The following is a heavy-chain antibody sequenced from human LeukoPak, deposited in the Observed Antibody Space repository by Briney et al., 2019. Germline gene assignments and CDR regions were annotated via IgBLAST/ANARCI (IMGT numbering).Heavy chain of an antibody. CDR1: GGSVSSDNYY. J-gene: IGHJ4*02. V-gene: IGHV4-61*03. Sequence: SETLSLTCTVSGGSVSSDNYYWTWIRQPPGKGLEWFGYISYSGRATYNPSLKSRVTMSIDTSKNHFSLKLSSLTAADTAVYYRARDFCSSTSCHFDYWGQGTLVTVPS. CDR3: ARDFCSSTSCHFDY. CDR2: ISYSGRA. D-gene: IGHD2-2*01.